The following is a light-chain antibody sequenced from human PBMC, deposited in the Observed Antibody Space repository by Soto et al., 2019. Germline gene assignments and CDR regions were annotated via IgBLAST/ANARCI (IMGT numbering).Light chain of an antibody. V-gene: IGKV3-15*01. CDR2: GPS. Sequence: EIVMTQSPATLSVSPGERATLFCRASQSVSSYLAWYQQKPGQAPRLLIYGPSTRATGIPARFSVSVSGTEFTLTVSRLQSEDLAVYYCQQYYNWPLTFGGWPKVEVK. CDR3: QQYYNWPLT. CDR1: QSVSSY. J-gene: IGKJ4*01.